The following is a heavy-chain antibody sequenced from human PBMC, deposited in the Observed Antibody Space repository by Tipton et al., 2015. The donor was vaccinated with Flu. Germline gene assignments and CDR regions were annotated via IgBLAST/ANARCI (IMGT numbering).Heavy chain of an antibody. Sequence: LRLSCTASGGSISSGGYYWSWIRQHPGKGLEWIGYIYYSGSTYYNPALKSRVTISVDTSKNQFSLKLSSVTAADTAVYYCARGAYDFWSGYPTHYFDYWGQGTLVTVSS. J-gene: IGHJ4*02. CDR3: ARGAYDFWSGYPTHYFDY. CDR2: IYYSGST. V-gene: IGHV4-31*03. D-gene: IGHD3-3*01. CDR1: GGSISSGGYY.